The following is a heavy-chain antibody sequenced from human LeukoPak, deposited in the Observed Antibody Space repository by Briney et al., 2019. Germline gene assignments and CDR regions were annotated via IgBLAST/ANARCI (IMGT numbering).Heavy chain of an antibody. D-gene: IGHD6-13*01. CDR1: GFTFSNYA. J-gene: IGHJ4*02. Sequence: GGSLRLSCAASGFTFSNYAMHWVRQAPGKGLEWVAVISYDGSNKYYADSVKGRFTISRDNSKNTLYLQMNSLRTEDTAVYYCARGDSSWDYFDYWGQGTLVTVSP. CDR3: ARGDSSWDYFDY. CDR2: ISYDGSNK. V-gene: IGHV3-30-3*01.